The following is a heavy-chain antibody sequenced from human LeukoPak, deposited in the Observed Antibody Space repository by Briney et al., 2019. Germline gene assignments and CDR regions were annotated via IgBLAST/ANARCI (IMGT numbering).Heavy chain of an antibody. CDR3: ARGCYYGSGSCYYYGMDV. Sequence: GASVKVSCKASGYTFTSYGISWVRQAPGQGLEWMGWISAYNGNTNYAQKLQGRVTMTTDTSTSTAYMELRSLRSDDTAVYYCARGCYYGSGSCYYYGMDVWGQGTTVTVSS. V-gene: IGHV1-18*01. J-gene: IGHJ6*02. CDR1: GYTFTSYG. CDR2: ISAYNGNT. D-gene: IGHD3-10*01.